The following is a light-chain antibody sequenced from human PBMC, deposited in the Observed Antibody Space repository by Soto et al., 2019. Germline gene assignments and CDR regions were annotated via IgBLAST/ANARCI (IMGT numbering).Light chain of an antibody. J-gene: IGKJ2*01. CDR1: QSISSG. CDR3: QQTSDTHPFT. V-gene: IGKV1-5*03. CDR2: KAS. Sequence: DIQMTQSASTLSGSGGDRVTITCRASQSISSGVSGYHQKPGKAPKLVIYKASTLKSGVTSRFSGGGSATEFTLTISSLQSDAFATYYFQQTSDTHPFTVGQRTKV.